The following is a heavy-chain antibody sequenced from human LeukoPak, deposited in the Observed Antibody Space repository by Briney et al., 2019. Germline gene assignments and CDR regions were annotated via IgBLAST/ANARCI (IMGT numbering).Heavy chain of an antibody. Sequence: SETLSLTCAVYGGSFSGYYWSWIRQPPGKGLEWIGEINHSGSTNYNPSLKSRVTISVDTSKNQFSLKLSSATAADTAVYYCASLRRYYYGSGSYRWGQGTLVTVSS. CDR3: ASLRRYYYGSGSYR. D-gene: IGHD3-10*01. CDR1: GGSFSGYY. V-gene: IGHV4-34*01. CDR2: INHSGST. J-gene: IGHJ4*02.